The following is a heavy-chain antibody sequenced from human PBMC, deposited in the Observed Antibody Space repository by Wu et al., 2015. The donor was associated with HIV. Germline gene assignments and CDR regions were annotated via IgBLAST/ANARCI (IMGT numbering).Heavy chain of an antibody. CDR1: GGTFSSYA. Sequence: QVQLVQSGAEVKKPGSSVKVSCKASGGTFSSYAISWVRQAPGQGLEWMGGIIPIFGTANYAQKFQGRVTITTDESTSTAYMELSSLRSEDTAVYYCARAGIVVVPAAETVYYYGMDVWGQGTTVTVSS. J-gene: IGHJ6*02. V-gene: IGHV1-69*05. D-gene: IGHD2-2*01. CDR2: IIPIFGTA. CDR3: ARAGIVVVPAAETVYYYGMDV.